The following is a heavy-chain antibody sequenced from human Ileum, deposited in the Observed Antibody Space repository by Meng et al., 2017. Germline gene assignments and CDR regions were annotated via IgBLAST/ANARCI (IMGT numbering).Heavy chain of an antibody. Sequence: QVQLQESGPGLVNPSQTLFRTVPVLGGSTRSGDNYWSWIRQPPGKGLEWIGYIYYSGSTYYNPSLKSRVTISVDTSKNQFSLKLSSVTAADTAVYYCARENTIFGVVWGSWFDPWGQGTLVTVSS. V-gene: IGHV4-30-4*01. J-gene: IGHJ5*02. CDR1: GGSTRSGDNY. CDR2: IYYSGST. D-gene: IGHD3-3*01. CDR3: ARENTIFGVVWGSWFDP.